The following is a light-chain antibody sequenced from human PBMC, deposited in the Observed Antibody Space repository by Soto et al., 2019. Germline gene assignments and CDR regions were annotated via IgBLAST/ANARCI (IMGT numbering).Light chain of an antibody. CDR2: GAS. CDR3: QQYMSSVT. V-gene: IGKV3-20*01. Sequence: EIVLTQSPGSLSLSPGQRATLSCRASQSVDTTFFAWYQKKPGQAPRLLIYGASQRATGIPYRFSGSGSGTDFTLIISRLGPEDFAVYYCQQYMSSVTFGQGTKVEI. J-gene: IGKJ1*01. CDR1: QSVDTTF.